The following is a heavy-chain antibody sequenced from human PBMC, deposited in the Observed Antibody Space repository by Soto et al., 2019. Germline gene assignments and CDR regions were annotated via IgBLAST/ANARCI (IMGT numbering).Heavy chain of an antibody. D-gene: IGHD2-15*01. CDR3: QRVPTRGAPFRYFYYGMEV. J-gene: IGHJ6*01. V-gene: IGHV4-39*01. Sequence: SETLSLTCTVSGGSISSSSYYWGWIRQPPGKGLEWIGSIYYSGSTYYNPSLKSRVTISVYTSKNQFSLKLSSVTAADTAVYYCQRVPTRGAPFRYFYYGMEVWGPGT. CDR1: GGSISSSSYY. CDR2: IYYSGST.